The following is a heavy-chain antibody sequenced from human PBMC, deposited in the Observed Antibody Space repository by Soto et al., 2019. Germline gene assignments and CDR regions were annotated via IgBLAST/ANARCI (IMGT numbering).Heavy chain of an antibody. CDR3: ARDPWAADY. V-gene: IGHV3-66*01. J-gene: IGHJ4*02. CDR2: IYSGGST. CDR1: GFTVSTKY. D-gene: IGHD7-27*01. Sequence: EVQWVESGGGLLQPGGSLRLSCAASGFTVSTKYMSWVRQAPGKGLEWVSVIYSGGSTFYADSVRGRFTISRDNSKNTVNLQMNSLRAEDTAVYYCARDPWAADYWGQGTLVTVSS.